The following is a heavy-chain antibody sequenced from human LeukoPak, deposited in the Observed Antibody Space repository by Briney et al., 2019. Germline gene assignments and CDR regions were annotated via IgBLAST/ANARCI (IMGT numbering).Heavy chain of an antibody. CDR1: GGSISSSSYY. D-gene: IGHD3-9*01. CDR2: IYYSGST. Sequence: SETLSLTCTVSGGSISSSSYYWGWLRQPPGRGREWIGSIYYSGSTYYNPSLKSRVTISVDTSKNQFSLKLSSVTAADTAVYYCARNTVLRYFDWLSTDGMDVWGQGTTVTVSS. CDR3: ARNTVLRYFDWLSTDGMDV. V-gene: IGHV4-39*01. J-gene: IGHJ6*02.